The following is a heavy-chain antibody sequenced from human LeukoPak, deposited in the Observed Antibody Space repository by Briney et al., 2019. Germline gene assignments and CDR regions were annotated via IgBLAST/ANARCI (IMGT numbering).Heavy chain of an antibody. Sequence: GGSLRLSCAVSGLTFSRYAMSWVRQAPGKGLEWVSAISESGSGTYYADSVKGRFTISRDNSKNTLYLQMNSLRAEDTAVYYCAKVYGYDFWSGYQKYYFDYWGQGTLVTVSS. CDR1: GLTFSRYA. J-gene: IGHJ4*02. CDR2: ISESGSGT. CDR3: AKVYGYDFWSGYQKYYFDY. V-gene: IGHV3-23*01. D-gene: IGHD3-3*01.